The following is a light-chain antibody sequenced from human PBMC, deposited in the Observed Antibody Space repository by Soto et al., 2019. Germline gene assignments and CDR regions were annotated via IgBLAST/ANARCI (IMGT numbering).Light chain of an antibody. CDR1: SSDVGGYDY. Sequence: QSALTQPASVSGSPGQSITISCTGTSSDVGGYDYVSWYQLHPGKAPKLMVFEVSNRPSGVSYRFSGSKSGNTASPTISGLQAEDEADYFCSSYSISTAYLFGTGTRSPS. V-gene: IGLV2-14*01. J-gene: IGLJ1*01. CDR3: SSYSISTAYL. CDR2: EVS.